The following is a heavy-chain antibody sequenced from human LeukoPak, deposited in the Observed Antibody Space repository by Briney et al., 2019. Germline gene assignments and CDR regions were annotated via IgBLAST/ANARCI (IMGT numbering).Heavy chain of an antibody. J-gene: IGHJ5*02. V-gene: IGHV3-7*01. Sequence: TGGSLRLSCAASGFTFSNYWMSWVRQAPGKGLEWVANIKQDGSEKSYVDSVTGRFIISRDNAKNSLYLQMNNLGVEDTAVYYCAREISSWYRTEGRFDPWGQGTLVTVSS. CDR2: IKQDGSEK. CDR1: GFTFSNYW. D-gene: IGHD6-13*01. CDR3: AREISSWYRTEGRFDP.